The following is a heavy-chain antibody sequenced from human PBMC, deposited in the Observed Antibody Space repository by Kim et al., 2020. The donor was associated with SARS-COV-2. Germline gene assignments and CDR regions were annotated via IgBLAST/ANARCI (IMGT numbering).Heavy chain of an antibody. J-gene: IGHJ4*02. CDR2: ISGHNGNT. Sequence: ASVKVSCKTYGYIFSNYGLSWVRQAPGQGLEWMGWISGHNGNTNDARKFQGRVKLTTDTSTNTAYMELRSLTSDDTGVYFCAKTGYYYDSSGYYSMDWGQGTLGTVSS. CDR3: AKTGYYYDSSGYYSMD. CDR1: GYIFSNYG. V-gene: IGHV1-18*01. D-gene: IGHD3-22*01.